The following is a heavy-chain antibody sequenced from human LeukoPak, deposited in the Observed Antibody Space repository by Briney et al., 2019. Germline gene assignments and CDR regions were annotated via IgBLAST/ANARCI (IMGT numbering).Heavy chain of an antibody. CDR3: ARRDIVVVVSDSDY. CDR1: GFTFSDYV. J-gene: IGHJ4*02. Sequence: GGSLRLSCAASGFTFSDYVMIWVRQAPGKGLEWVSGITASGDRTFYGDSVRGRFTMSRDNSKNTVYLQMNSLRVDDTAVYYCARRDIVVVVSDSDYWGQGTLVTVSS. CDR2: ITASGDRT. V-gene: IGHV3-23*01. D-gene: IGHD2-15*01.